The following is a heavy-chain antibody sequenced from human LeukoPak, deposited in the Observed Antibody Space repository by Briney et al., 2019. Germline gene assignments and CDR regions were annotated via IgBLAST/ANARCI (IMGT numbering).Heavy chain of an antibody. CDR3: ARRSAAAGTPFDY. D-gene: IGHD6-13*01. Sequence: SETLSLTCTVSGGSISSYYWSWIRQPPGKGLEWIGYIYYSGSTNYNPSLKSRVTISVDTSKNQFSLKLSSVTAADTAVYYCARRSAAAGTPFDYWGQGTLVTDSS. J-gene: IGHJ4*02. CDR2: IYYSGST. CDR1: GGSISSYY. V-gene: IGHV4-59*01.